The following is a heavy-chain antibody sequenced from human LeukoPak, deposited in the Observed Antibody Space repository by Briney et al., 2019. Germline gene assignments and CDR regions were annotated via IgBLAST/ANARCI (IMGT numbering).Heavy chain of an antibody. V-gene: IGHV3-74*01. CDR1: GCSFTPYC. Sequence: GWSLRLSCAAAGCSFTPYCMHWVRQAPGKGLGLVSCINGDGGATYYADSVKGRFTISRDNAKNTLFLQMNSLRVEDAAVYYCARGTGLNDDWGQGTLVTVAT. D-gene: IGHD3/OR15-3a*01. CDR2: INGDGGAT. CDR3: ARGTGLNDD. J-gene: IGHJ4*02.